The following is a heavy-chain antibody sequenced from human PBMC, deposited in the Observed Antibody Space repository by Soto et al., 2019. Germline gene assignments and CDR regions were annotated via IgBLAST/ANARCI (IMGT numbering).Heavy chain of an antibody. D-gene: IGHD3-3*01. Sequence: PSETLSLTGTVSGGSISSYYWSWIRQPAGKGLEWIGRIYTSGSTNYNPSLKSRVTMSVDTSKNQFSLKLSSVTAADTAVYYCARERGLEWLLKGNWWFDPWGQGTLVTVSS. CDR3: ARERGLEWLLKGNWWFDP. J-gene: IGHJ5*02. CDR1: GGSISSYY. CDR2: IYTSGST. V-gene: IGHV4-4*07.